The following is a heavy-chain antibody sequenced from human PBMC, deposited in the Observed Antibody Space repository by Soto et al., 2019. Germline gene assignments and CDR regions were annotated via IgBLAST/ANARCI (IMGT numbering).Heavy chain of an antibody. J-gene: IGHJ4*02. CDR2: ISSSSSTI. D-gene: IGHD6-19*01. V-gene: IGHV3-48*02. CDR1: GFTFSSYS. CDR3: ARVAYSSGHPPFSPFDY. Sequence: GGSLRLSCAASGFTFSSYSMNWVRQAPGKGLEWVSYISSSSSTIYYADSVKGRFTISRDNAKNSLYLQMNSLRDEDTAVYYCARVAYSSGHPPFSPFDYWGQGTLVTVSS.